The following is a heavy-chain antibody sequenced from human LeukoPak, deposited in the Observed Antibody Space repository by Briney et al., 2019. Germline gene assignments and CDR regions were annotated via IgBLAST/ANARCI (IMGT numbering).Heavy chain of an antibody. D-gene: IGHD6-6*01. CDR3: ARVRFKDSSSPHYFDY. CDR2: ISSSGSTI. CDR1: GFAFSSYE. J-gene: IGHJ4*02. V-gene: IGHV3-48*03. Sequence: GGSLRLSCAASGFAFSSYEMNWVRQAPGKGLEWVSYISSSGSTIYYADSVKGRFTISRDNTKNSLYLQMNSLRAEDTAVYYCARVRFKDSSSPHYFDYWGQGTLVTVSS.